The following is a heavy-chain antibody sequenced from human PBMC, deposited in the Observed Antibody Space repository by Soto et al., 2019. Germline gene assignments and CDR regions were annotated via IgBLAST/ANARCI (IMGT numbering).Heavy chain of an antibody. J-gene: IGHJ5*02. CDR2: ISYDGSNK. CDR1: GFTFSSYG. V-gene: IGHV3-30*18. D-gene: IGHD2-2*01. Sequence: LRLSCAASGFTFSSYGMHWVRQAPGKGLEWVAVISYDGSNKYYADSVKGRFTISRDNSKNTLYLQMNSLRAEDTAVYYCAKDLEVVPAAVPNGFEPWGQGXLVTV. CDR3: AKDLEVVPAAVPNGFEP.